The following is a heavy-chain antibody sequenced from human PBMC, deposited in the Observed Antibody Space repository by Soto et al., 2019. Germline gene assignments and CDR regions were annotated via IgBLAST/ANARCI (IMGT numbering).Heavy chain of an antibody. J-gene: IGHJ4*02. D-gene: IGHD3-10*01. V-gene: IGHV4-61*01. Sequence: SEPLSLTCTVSGGSVSSGSYYWSWIRQPPGKGLEWIGYIYYSGSTNYNPSLKSRVTISVDTSKNQFSLKLSSVTAADTAVYYCARGRSTGSYYNFFDYWGQGTLVTVSS. CDR1: GGSVSSGSYY. CDR3: ARGRSTGSYYNFFDY. CDR2: IYYSGST.